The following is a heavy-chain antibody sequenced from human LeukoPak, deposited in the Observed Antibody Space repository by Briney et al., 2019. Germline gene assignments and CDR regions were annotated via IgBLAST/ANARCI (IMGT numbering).Heavy chain of an antibody. V-gene: IGHV4-61*01. CDR3: ARRGRTFDI. Sequence: SETLSLTCTVSGGSVSSGSYYWSWIRQPPGKGLEWIGYIYDSGSTNYNPSLKSRVTISVDTSKNQFSLKLSSVTAADTAVYYCARRGRTFDIWGQGTRVVVSS. CDR1: GGSVSSGSYY. J-gene: IGHJ3*02. D-gene: IGHD3-10*01. CDR2: IYDSGST.